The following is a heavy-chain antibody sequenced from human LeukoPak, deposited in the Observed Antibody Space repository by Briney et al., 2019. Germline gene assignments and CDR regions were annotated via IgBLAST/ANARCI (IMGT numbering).Heavy chain of an antibody. Sequence: SETLSLTCTVSGGSITSSGHSWGWIRQPPGKGLEWIGSIYYSGSTYYNPSLKSRVTISVDTSKNQFSLKLSSVTAADTAVYYCARLPRAQEGPYYGDYLNIWGQGTMVTVSS. CDR1: GGSITSSGHS. D-gene: IGHD4-17*01. CDR3: ARLPRAQEGPYYGDYLNI. V-gene: IGHV4-39*01. J-gene: IGHJ3*02. CDR2: IYYSGST.